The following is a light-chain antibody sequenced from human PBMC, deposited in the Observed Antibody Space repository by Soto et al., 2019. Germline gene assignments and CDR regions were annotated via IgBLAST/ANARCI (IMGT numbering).Light chain of an antibody. CDR2: WAS. Sequence: DIVMTQSPDSLAVSLGERATINCKSSQSVFHSSNTKNYLAWYQQKPGQPPKVLIYWASTRESGVPDRFSGSGSRTDFTLIISSLQAEDVAVYYCQQHCDPLPYTLCQGTKLEIK. CDR3: QQHCDPLPYT. J-gene: IGKJ2*01. V-gene: IGKV4-1*01. CDR1: QSVFHSSNTKNY.